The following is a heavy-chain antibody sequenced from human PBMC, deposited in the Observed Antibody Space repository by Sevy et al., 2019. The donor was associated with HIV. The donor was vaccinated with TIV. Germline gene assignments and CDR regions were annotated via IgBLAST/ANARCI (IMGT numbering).Heavy chain of an antibody. CDR3: ARDLLTYYYDSSGYYHPHY. CDR1: GFTFSSYA. J-gene: IGHJ4*02. D-gene: IGHD3-22*01. Sequence: GGSLRLPCAASGFTFSSYAMHWVRQAPGKGLEWVAVISYDGSNKYYADSVKGRFTISRDNSKNTLYLQMNSLRAEDTAVYYCARDLLTYYYDSSGYYHPHYWGQGTLVTVSS. CDR2: ISYDGSNK. V-gene: IGHV3-30-3*01.